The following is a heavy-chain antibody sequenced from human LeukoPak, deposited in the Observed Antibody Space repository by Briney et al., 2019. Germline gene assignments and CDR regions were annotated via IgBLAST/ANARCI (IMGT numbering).Heavy chain of an antibody. V-gene: IGHV3-30-3*01. CDR1: GFSFSKYA. Sequence: GGSLRLSCAASGFSFSKYAMHWVRQAPGKGLEWVAVISFDETKKYYADSVKGRFTISRDNSNNTLFLQMNSLKTEDTAVYFCARMKVIKGASLDYWGQGSLLTVSS. CDR3: ARMKVIKGASLDY. D-gene: IGHD2/OR15-2a*01. CDR2: ISFDETKK. J-gene: IGHJ4*02.